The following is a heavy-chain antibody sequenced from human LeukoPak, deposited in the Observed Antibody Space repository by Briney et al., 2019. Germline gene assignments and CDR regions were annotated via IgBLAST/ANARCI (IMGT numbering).Heavy chain of an antibody. D-gene: IGHD5-12*01. V-gene: IGHV4-59*01. CDR3: ARVNWSGYDFRGAFDI. J-gene: IGHJ3*02. Sequence: PSETLSLTRTVSGGSISSYYWSWIRQPPGKGLEWIGYIYYSGSTNYNPSLKSRVTISVDTSKKQFSLKLSSVTAADTAVYYCARVNWSGYDFRGAFDIWGQGKTVTVSS. CDR1: GGSISSYY. CDR2: IYYSGST.